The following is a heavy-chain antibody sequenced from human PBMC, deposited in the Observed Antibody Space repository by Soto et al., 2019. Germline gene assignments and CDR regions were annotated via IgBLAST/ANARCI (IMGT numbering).Heavy chain of an antibody. CDR2: LIPIFGTA. CDR1: GGTFSSYA. CDR3: ARAFYYYGSGSYFQNFDY. J-gene: IGHJ4*02. D-gene: IGHD3-10*01. V-gene: IGHV1-69*06. Sequence: SVKVSCKASGGTFSSYAFSWVRQAPGQGLEWMGGLIPIFGTANYAQKFQGRVTITADKSTSTAYMELSSLRSEDTAVYYCARAFYYYGSGSYFQNFDYWGQGTLVTVSS.